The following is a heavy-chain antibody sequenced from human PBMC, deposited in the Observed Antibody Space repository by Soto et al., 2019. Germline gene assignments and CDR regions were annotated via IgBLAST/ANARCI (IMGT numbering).Heavy chain of an antibody. Sequence: GGSLRLSCVASGFTFTSYAMTWVRQAPGKGLEWVSAISGSGGSTYYADSVKGRFTISRDNSKNTLYLQMNSLRAEDTAVYYCAKRGSYCFDYWGQGTLVTVSS. J-gene: IGHJ4*02. CDR3: AKRGSYCFDY. CDR1: GFTFTSYA. D-gene: IGHD1-26*01. CDR2: ISGSGGST. V-gene: IGHV3-23*01.